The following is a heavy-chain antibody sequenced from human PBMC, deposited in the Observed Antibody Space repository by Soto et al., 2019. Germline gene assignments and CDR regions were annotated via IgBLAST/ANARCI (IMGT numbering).Heavy chain of an antibody. J-gene: IGHJ5*02. CDR3: ARVPSP. CDR1: GGSITSGGYS. V-gene: IGHV4-30-2*01. Sequence: QLQLQESGSGLVKPSQTLSLTCAVSGGSITSGGYSWSWIRQPPGKGLEWIGYSYHSGSNYYNPTRXPXCTIAVDRSKNQCAPKLSSVTAADTAVYSCARVPSPWGQGTLVTFSS. CDR2: SYHSGSN.